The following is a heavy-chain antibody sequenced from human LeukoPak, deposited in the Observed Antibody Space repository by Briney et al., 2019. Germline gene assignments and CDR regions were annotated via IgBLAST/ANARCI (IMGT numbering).Heavy chain of an antibody. CDR1: GFTFSSYN. Sequence: GGSLRLSCAASGFTFSSYNMNWVRQAPGKGLEWVSYISSSSSPIFYADSVKGRFTISRDNAKNSLYLQMNSLRAEDTAVYYCARDRGIVGAVEYFDYWGQGTLVTVSS. CDR2: ISSSSSPI. D-gene: IGHD1-26*01. CDR3: ARDRGIVGAVEYFDY. J-gene: IGHJ4*02. V-gene: IGHV3-48*01.